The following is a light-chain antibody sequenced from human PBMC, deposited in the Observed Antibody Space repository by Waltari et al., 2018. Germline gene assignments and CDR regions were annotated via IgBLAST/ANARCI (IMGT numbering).Light chain of an antibody. CDR3: QQYGTSLST. CDR2: GAS. Sequence: EIVLTQSPGTLSLSPGERATLSCRASQSVTNNYLAWYQQKRGQAPRALIYGASSRASGVPDRFSGSGSGTDFTLTISRLEPEDFAVYYCQQYGTSLSTFGQGTRVKIK. CDR1: QSVTNNY. J-gene: IGKJ1*01. V-gene: IGKV3-20*01.